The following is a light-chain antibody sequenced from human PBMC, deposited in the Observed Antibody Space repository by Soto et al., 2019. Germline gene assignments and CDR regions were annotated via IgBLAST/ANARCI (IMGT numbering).Light chain of an antibody. CDR2: GAS. Sequence: EIVLTQSPATLSVSPGEGATLSCRASQSVSSNLAWYQQKPGQPPRLLFYGASTRATGIPARFSGSGSGTEFTLTISSLQSEDFAAYYCQHYYNWPRTFGQGTKVDIK. CDR1: QSVSSN. CDR3: QHYYNWPRT. J-gene: IGKJ1*01. V-gene: IGKV3-15*01.